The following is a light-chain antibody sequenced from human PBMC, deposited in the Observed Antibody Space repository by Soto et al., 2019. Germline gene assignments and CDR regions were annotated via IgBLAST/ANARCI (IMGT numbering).Light chain of an antibody. CDR1: SSDVGDYNY. J-gene: IGLJ2*01. V-gene: IGLV2-14*01. CDR2: EVS. Sequence: QPVLTQPASVSGSPGQSITISCTGTSSDVGDYNYVSWYQQHPGKVPKLMIYEVSNRPSGVSNRFSGSKSGNTASLTISGLQAEDEADYYCSSYTSSSNVVFGGGTKLTVL. CDR3: SSYTSSSNVV.